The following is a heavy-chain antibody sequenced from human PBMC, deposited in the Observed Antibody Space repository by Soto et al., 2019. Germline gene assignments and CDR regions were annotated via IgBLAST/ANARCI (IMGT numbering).Heavy chain of an antibody. J-gene: IGHJ4*03. CDR3: ARGRGTSWGYLDY. CDR2: VSASGTT. CDR1: GGSISNYY. V-gene: IGHV4-4*07. Sequence: SETLSLTCIVSGGSISNYYWSWIRQPAGKGLEWIGRVSASGTTNYNPSLKSRVTMSVATSKNQVSLKVTSVTAADTAVYYCARGRGTSWGYLDYWGQGMLVTVS.